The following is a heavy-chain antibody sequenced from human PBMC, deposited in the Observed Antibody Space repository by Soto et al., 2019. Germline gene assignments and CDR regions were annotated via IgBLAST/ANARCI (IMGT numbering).Heavy chain of an antibody. CDR2: IKQDGSEK. Sequence: GGSLRLSCAASGFTFSSYWMSWVRQAPGKGLEWVANIKQDGSEKYYVDSVKGRFTISRDNAKNSLYLQMNSLRAEDTAVYYCARARYFDWLSVDIWGQGTMVTVSS. V-gene: IGHV3-7*05. J-gene: IGHJ3*02. D-gene: IGHD3-9*01. CDR1: GFTFSSYW. CDR3: ARARYFDWLSVDI.